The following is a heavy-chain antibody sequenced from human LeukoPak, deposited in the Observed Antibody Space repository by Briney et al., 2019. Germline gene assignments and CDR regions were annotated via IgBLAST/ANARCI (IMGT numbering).Heavy chain of an antibody. J-gene: IGHJ5*02. CDR1: RFTFSSYG. CDR3: ARDLGPTRYYYDSSGYYSNWFDP. V-gene: IGHV3-30*03. D-gene: IGHD3-22*01. CDR2: ISYDENNK. Sequence: PGGSLRLSCAASRFTFSSYGMHWVRQAPGKGLEWVAVISYDENNKYYSDSVKGRFTISRDNSKKTLYLQMNSLRAEDTAVYYCARDLGPTRYYYDSSGYYSNWFDPWGQGTLVTVSS.